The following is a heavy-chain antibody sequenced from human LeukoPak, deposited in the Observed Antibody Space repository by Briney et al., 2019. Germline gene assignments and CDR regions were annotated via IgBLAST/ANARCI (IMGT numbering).Heavy chain of an antibody. CDR3: ARETCSSTSCYLNYYYGMDV. D-gene: IGHD2-2*01. J-gene: IGHJ6*02. Sequence: GASVKVSCKASGYTFTSYGISWVRQAPGQGPEWMGWISAYNGNTNYAQKHQGRDTMTTDTSTSTAYMELRSLRSDDTAVYYCARETCSSTSCYLNYYYGMDVWGQGTTVTVSS. CDR1: GYTFTSYG. CDR2: ISAYNGNT. V-gene: IGHV1-18*01.